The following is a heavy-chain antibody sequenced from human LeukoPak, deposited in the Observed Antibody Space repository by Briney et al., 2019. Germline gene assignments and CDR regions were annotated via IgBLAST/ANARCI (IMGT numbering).Heavy chain of an antibody. Sequence: ASVKVSCKASGGTFSTYAISWVRQAPGQGLEWMGGIIPMFGTATYAQKFQGRVTITTDESTSTAYMELSSLISEDTAVYYCARVDPGSSSQALDSWGQGTLVTVSS. CDR2: IIPMFGTA. D-gene: IGHD6-6*01. V-gene: IGHV1-69*05. J-gene: IGHJ4*02. CDR1: GGTFSTYA. CDR3: ARVDPGSSSQALDS.